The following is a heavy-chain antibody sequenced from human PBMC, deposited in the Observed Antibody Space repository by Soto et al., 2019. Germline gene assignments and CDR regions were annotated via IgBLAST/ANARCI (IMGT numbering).Heavy chain of an antibody. CDR1: GFTFGDYA. CDR2: IRSKAYGGTT. Sequence: AGGSLRLSCTASGFTFGDYAMSWVRQAPGKGLEWVGFIRSKAYGGTTEYAASVKGRFTISRDDSKSIAYLQMNSLKTEDTAVYYCTLAPLYNWNYFNYGMDVWGQGTTVTVSS. V-gene: IGHV3-49*04. J-gene: IGHJ6*02. D-gene: IGHD1-20*01. CDR3: TLAPLYNWNYFNYGMDV.